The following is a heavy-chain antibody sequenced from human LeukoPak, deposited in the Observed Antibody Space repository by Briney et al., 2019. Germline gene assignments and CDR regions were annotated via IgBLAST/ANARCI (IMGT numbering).Heavy chain of an antibody. V-gene: IGHV4-39*06. Sequence: SETLSLTCIVSGGSISSSSYYWGWIRQPPGKGLEWIGSLYYSGSTYYNPSLKSRVTISVDTSKNQFALKLNSVTAADTAVYYCARDRGDGDLNWFDPWGQGTLVTVSS. D-gene: IGHD4-17*01. CDR2: LYYSGST. J-gene: IGHJ5*02. CDR1: GGSISSSSYY. CDR3: ARDRGDGDLNWFDP.